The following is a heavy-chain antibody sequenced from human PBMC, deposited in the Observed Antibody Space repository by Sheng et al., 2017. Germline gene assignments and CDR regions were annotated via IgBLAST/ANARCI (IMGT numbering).Heavy chain of an antibody. V-gene: IGHV4-31*11. J-gene: IGHJ4*02. CDR1: GDSISSGGYY. CDR2: IYYSGNT. CDR3: ARSVVSMVRGIKYFDY. D-gene: IGHD3-10*01. Sequence: QVQLQESGPGLVKPSQTLSLTCAVSGDSISSGGYYWSWIRQHPGKGLEWIGYIYYSGNTYFNPSLKSRVTISVAMSKNQFSLKLSSVTAADTAVYFCARSVVSMVRGIKYFDYWGQGTLVTVSP.